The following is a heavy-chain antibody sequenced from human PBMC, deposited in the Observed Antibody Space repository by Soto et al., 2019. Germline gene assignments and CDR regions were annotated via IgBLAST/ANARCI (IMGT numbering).Heavy chain of an antibody. D-gene: IGHD3-3*01. J-gene: IGHJ4*02. CDR3: ARGGYDFWSGFDVY. CDR2: INGGSLNT. V-gene: IGHV1-3*01. CDR1: GYTFTTYA. Sequence: GASVKVSCKASGYTFTTYAMHWVRQAPGQRLDWVGWINGGSLNTKYSQHFQGRVTITGDTSASTAYMELSSLRSEDTAVYYCARGGYDFWSGFDVYWGQGTLVTVSS.